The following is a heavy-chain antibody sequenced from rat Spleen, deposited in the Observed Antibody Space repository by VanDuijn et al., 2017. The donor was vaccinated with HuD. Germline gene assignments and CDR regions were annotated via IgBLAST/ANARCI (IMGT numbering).Heavy chain of an antibody. D-gene: IGHD1-11*01. V-gene: IGHV5-20*01. CDR2: ISSDGGST. J-gene: IGHJ4*01. CDR3: VKEANYGGLMDA. CDR1: GFTFSDYY. Sequence: EVQLVESGGGLVQPGRSLKLSCAASGFTFSDYYMAWVRQAPTKGLEWVASISSDGGSTYYRDSVKGRFTISRDNTKNSLYLQMNSLRSEDTATYYCVKEANYGGLMDAWGQGASVTVSS.